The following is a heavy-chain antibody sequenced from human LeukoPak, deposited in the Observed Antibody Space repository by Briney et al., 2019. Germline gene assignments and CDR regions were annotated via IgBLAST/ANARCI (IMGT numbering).Heavy chain of an antibody. V-gene: IGHV5-51*01. J-gene: IGHJ4*02. Sequence: GESLKISFQGSGYSFTNYWIGWARQLPGKGLEWMGIIYPGDSDTRYSPSFQGQVTISADKSISTAYLQWSRLKASGTASYYCARGGDRSCWYRDYWGQGTLVTVSS. CDR2: IYPGDSDT. D-gene: IGHD6-13*01. CDR3: ARGGDRSCWYRDY. CDR1: GYSFTNYW.